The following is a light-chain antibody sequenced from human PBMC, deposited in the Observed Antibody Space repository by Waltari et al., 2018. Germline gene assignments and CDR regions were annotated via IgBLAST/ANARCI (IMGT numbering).Light chain of an antibody. J-gene: IGLJ3*02. CDR1: SSNIGSHY. CDR3: AVWDDSLSGPV. V-gene: IGLV1-47*01. Sequence: QSVLTQPPSTSGAPGQRVAISCSGSSSNIGSHYVYWYQQLPGTAPKLLINRNNQRPSGVPDRFSGSKSGTSASLAISGLRSEDESDYYCAVWDDSLSGPVLGGGTKLTVL. CDR2: RNN.